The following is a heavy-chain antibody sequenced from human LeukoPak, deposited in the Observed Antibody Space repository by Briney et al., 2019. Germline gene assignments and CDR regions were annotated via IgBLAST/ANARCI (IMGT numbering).Heavy chain of an antibody. V-gene: IGHV1-46*01. J-gene: IGHJ4*02. CDR3: ARDLGMATVDY. CDR1: GYTFTSYY. Sequence: ASVKVSCKASGYTFTSYYMHWVRQAPGQGLEWMGIINPSGGSTRYAHKLQGRVTMTRDTSMSTVYMELSRLRSEDTAVYYCARDLGMATVDYWGQGTLVTVSS. CDR2: INPSGGST. D-gene: IGHD5-24*01.